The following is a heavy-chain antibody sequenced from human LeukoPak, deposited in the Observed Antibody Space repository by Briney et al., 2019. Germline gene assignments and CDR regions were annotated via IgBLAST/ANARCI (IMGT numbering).Heavy chain of an antibody. Sequence: PGGSLRLSCAASGFTFSSYAMSWVRQAPGKGLEWVSAISGSGGSTYYADSVKGRFTISRDNSKNTLYLQMNSLRAEDTAVYYCAKANSYYDFWSGYYWGQQLVVGWFDPWGQGTLVTVSS. J-gene: IGHJ5*02. V-gene: IGHV3-23*01. D-gene: IGHD3-3*01. CDR2: ISGSGGST. CDR3: AKANSYYDFWSGYYWGQQLVVGWFDP. CDR1: GFTFSSYA.